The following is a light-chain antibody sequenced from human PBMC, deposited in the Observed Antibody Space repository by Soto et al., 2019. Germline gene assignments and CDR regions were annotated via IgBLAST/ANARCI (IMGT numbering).Light chain of an antibody. CDR2: DTS. V-gene: IGKV3-15*01. J-gene: IGKJ1*01. CDR1: QFVSSR. Sequence: DIVGTQSQATLSASPGERVTLSCRASQFVSSRFAWYQQRPGQVPRLLIYDTSTRAPGISARFSGSGSGTEFTLTISSLQSEDFAVYYCQEYIQWPPGMFGPGTPVDIK. CDR3: QEYIQWPPGM.